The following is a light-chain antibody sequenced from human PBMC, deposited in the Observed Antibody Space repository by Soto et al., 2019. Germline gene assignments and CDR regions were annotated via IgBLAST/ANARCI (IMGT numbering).Light chain of an antibody. CDR3: QQRSNWPIT. V-gene: IGKV3D-20*02. Sequence: EIVLTQSPDTLSFSPGERATLSFRASQTVIRNYLAWHQQKPGQTPRLLVYGASSRATGIPARFSGSGSGTDFTLTISSLEPEDFAVYYCQQRSNWPITFGQGTRLEIK. CDR1: QTVIRNY. J-gene: IGKJ5*01. CDR2: GAS.